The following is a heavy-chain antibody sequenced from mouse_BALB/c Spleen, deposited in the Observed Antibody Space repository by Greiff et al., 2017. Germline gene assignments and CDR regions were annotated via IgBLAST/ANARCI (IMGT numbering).Heavy chain of an antibody. V-gene: IGHV1-9*01. CDR3: AYDGYYGWYFDV. CDR2: ILPGSGST. CDR1: GYTFSSYW. D-gene: IGHD2-3*01. J-gene: IGHJ1*01. Sequence: QVQLQQSGAELMKPGASVKISCKATGYTFSSYWIEWVKQRPGHGLEWIGEILPGSGSTNYNEKFKGKATLTSDKSSSTAYMELSSLTSEDSAVYYCAYDGYYGWYFDVWGAGTTVTVSS.